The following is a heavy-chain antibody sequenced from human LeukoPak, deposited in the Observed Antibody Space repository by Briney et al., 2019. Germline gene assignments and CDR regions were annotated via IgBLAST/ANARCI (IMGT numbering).Heavy chain of an antibody. J-gene: IGHJ4*02. D-gene: IGHD6-13*01. Sequence: ASVKVSCKASGYTFTTYGISWVRQAPGQGLEWMGWISTYNGDTNYAQKLQGRVTMTTDTSTSTAYMELRSLRSDDTAVYYCARDKGLAAAARINFDYWGQGTLVTVSS. CDR3: ARDKGLAAAARINFDY. CDR1: GYTFTTYG. CDR2: ISTYNGDT. V-gene: IGHV1-18*01.